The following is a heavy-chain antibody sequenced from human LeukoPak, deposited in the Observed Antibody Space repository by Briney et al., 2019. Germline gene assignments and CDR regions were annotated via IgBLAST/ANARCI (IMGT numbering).Heavy chain of an antibody. V-gene: IGHV1-2*02. CDR1: GYTFTGYY. D-gene: IGHD6-6*01. Sequence: ASVKVSCKASGYTFTGYYIHWVRQAPGQGLEWMGWITPNSGGTNYAQKFQGRVTMTRDTSISTAYMELSRLRSDETAVYYCARAPGITPRPANHYFDYWGQGTLVTVSS. CDR2: ITPNSGGT. CDR3: ARAPGITPRPANHYFDY. J-gene: IGHJ4*02.